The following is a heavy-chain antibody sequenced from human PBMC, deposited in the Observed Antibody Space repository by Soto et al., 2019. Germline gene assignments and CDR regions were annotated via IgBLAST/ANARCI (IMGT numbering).Heavy chain of an antibody. Sequence: EVQLVESGGGLVQPGGSLRLSCAASGFTFSSYWMSWVRQAPGKGLEWVANIKQDGSEKYYVDSVKGRFTISRDDAKNSMYLQMSSLRTEDTAVYYCARNSKSPAARYYYHYYGMHVWGQGTTVTVSS. V-gene: IGHV3-7*01. CDR1: GFTFSSYW. CDR3: ARNSKSPAARYYYHYYGMHV. CDR2: IKQDGSEK. D-gene: IGHD2-2*01. J-gene: IGHJ6*02.